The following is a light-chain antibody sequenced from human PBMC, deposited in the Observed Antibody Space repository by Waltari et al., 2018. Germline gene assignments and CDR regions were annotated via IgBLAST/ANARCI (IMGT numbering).Light chain of an antibody. J-gene: IGLJ2*01. CDR2: QDS. V-gene: IGLV3-1*01. Sequence: SYELTQPPSVSVSPGQTASITCSGDKLGDKYACWYQQKPGQSPVLVIYQDSKRPEGIPERFSGSNSGNTASLTISGTQAMDEADYYCQAWDSSTHVVFGGGTKLTVL. CDR1: KLGDKY. CDR3: QAWDSSTHVV.